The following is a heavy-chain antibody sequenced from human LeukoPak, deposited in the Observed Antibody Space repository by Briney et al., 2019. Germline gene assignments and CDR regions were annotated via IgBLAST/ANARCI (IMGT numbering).Heavy chain of an antibody. CDR1: GFIFRSYG. V-gene: IGHV3-23*01. Sequence: GGSLLLSGAASGFIFRSYGMRGGRRAPGKGREWVSAISGSGGSTYYADSVKGRLTISRDNSKNKLYLQMTSLRADDTAVYYCAKEDRYTSIWYDYWGQGTLVTVSS. J-gene: IGHJ4*02. CDR2: ISGSGGST. D-gene: IGHD6-13*01. CDR3: AKEDRYTSIWYDY.